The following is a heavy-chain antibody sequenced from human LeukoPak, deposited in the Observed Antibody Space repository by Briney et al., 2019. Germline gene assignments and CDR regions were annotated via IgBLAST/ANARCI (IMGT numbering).Heavy chain of an antibody. Sequence: GGSLRLSCAASGFTFSSYGMHWVRQAPGKGLEWVAFIRYDGSNKYYADSVKGRFTISRDNSKNTLYLQMNSLRAEDTAVYYCAKSALADYLAAAGNRYYYYYMDVWGKGTTVTISS. V-gene: IGHV3-30*02. CDR2: IRYDGSNK. D-gene: IGHD6-13*01. CDR1: GFTFSSYG. J-gene: IGHJ6*03. CDR3: AKSALADYLAAAGNRYYYYYMDV.